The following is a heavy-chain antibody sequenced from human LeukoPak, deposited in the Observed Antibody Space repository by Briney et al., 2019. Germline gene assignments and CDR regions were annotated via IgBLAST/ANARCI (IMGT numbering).Heavy chain of an antibody. CDR1: GGSITNYY. Sequence: SETLSLTCTVSGGSITNYYWTWIRQPPGKGLEWIGYIHYSGSTNYNPSLKSRVTISVDTSKNQFSLKLSSVTAADTAVYYCARDGYYYGSGSYYPLDYWGQGTLVTVSS. V-gene: IGHV4-59*01. J-gene: IGHJ4*02. CDR2: IHYSGST. D-gene: IGHD3-10*01. CDR3: ARDGYYYGSGSYYPLDY.